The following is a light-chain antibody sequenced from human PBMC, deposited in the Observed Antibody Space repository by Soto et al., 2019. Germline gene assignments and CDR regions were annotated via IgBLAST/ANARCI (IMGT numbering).Light chain of an antibody. CDR3: QQYDNLPPLT. CDR1: QAISNY. Sequence: DIPMTQSPSSLSASVGDRVTITCQASQAISNYLNWYQQKPGKAPKLLIYDASNLETGVPSRFSGSGSGTDFTFTISSLQPEDIATYYCQQYDNLPPLTVGGGTKVEIK. V-gene: IGKV1-33*01. J-gene: IGKJ4*01. CDR2: DAS.